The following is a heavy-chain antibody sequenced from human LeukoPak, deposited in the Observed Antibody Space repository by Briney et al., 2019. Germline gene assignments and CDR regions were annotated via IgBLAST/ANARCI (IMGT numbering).Heavy chain of an antibody. J-gene: IGHJ6*02. CDR2: ISSSSSYI. D-gene: IGHD1-26*01. V-gene: IGHV3-21*01. CDR3: ARDSGSYFLGYYGMDV. CDR1: GFTFSSYS. Sequence: GRSLRLSCAASGFTFSSYSMNWVRQAPGKGLEWVSSISSSSSYIYYADSVKGRFTISRDNAKNSLYLQMNSLRAEDTAVYYCARDSGSYFLGYYGMDVWGQGTTVTVSS.